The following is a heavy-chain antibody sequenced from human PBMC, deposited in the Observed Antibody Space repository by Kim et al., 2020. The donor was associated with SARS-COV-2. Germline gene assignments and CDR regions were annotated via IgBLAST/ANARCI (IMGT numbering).Heavy chain of an antibody. J-gene: IGHJ1*01. Sequence: GGSLRLSCVASGFVFATRDMSWVRQAPGKGLEWVSTMSGSGEIIQYADSVKGRFTISRDNSRDTLYLEMNSLRVEDTAVYYCADYSPRWGFQYWGQGALVTVSA. V-gene: IGHV3-23*01. CDR1: GFVFATRD. CDR3: ADYSPRWGFQY. D-gene: IGHD1-26*01. CDR2: MSGSGEII.